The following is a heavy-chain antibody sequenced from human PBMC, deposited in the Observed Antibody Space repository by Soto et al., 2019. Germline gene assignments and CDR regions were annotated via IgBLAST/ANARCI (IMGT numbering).Heavy chain of an antibody. CDR2: ISSSGGHT. CDR3: ATRTACSHGVCPFDY. CDR1: GLTFSSSS. V-gene: IGHV3-21*01. D-gene: IGHD2-8*01. J-gene: IGHJ4*02. Sequence: GGSLRLSCAASGLTFSSSSMSWVRLAPGKGLEWISSISSSGGHTYYADSVKGRLTISRDNAKNSLLLQMNSLRVEDTALYYCATRTACSHGVCPFDYWGQGTLVTVSS.